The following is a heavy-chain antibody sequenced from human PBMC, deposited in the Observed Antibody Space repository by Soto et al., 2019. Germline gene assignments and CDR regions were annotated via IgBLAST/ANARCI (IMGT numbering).Heavy chain of an antibody. CDR1: GYTFTSYG. Sequence: SVKVSCKASGYTFTSYGISWVRQAPGQGLEWMGGIIPIFGTANYAQKFQGRVTITADESTSTAYMELSSLRSEDTAVYYCARGTGFLSPDIWGQGTMVTVSS. CDR3: ARGTGFLSPDI. V-gene: IGHV1-69*13. J-gene: IGHJ3*02. D-gene: IGHD3-16*01. CDR2: IIPIFGTA.